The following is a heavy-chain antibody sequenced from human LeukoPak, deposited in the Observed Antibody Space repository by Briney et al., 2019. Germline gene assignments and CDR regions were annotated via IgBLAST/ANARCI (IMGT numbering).Heavy chain of an antibody. CDR1: GFSFSTYT. V-gene: IGHV3-21*04. CDR3: ADALSGYYTIQH. CDR2: ITSSSIYI. Sequence: PGGSLRLSCAASGFSFSTYTMHWVRQAPGKGLEWVSSITSSSIYIYYTDSVKGRFTISRDNAKNSLYLQMNSLRAEDTAVYYCADALSGYYTIQHWGQGTLVTVSS. D-gene: IGHD3-3*01. J-gene: IGHJ1*01.